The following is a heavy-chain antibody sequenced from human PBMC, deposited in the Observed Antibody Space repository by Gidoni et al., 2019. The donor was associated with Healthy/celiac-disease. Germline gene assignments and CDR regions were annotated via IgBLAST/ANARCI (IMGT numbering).Heavy chain of an antibody. CDR3: ARVPFAATTEGDFDY. J-gene: IGHJ4*02. CDR1: GCTFISYA. D-gene: IGHD1-26*01. CDR2: IIPIFGTA. V-gene: IGHV1-69*01. Sequence: QVQLVQSGAEVKKPGSSVKVSCKASGCTFISYAISWVRQAPGQGLEWMGGIIPIFGTANYAQKFQGRVTITADESTSTAYMELSSLRSEDTAVYYCARVPFAATTEGDFDYWGQGTLVTVSS.